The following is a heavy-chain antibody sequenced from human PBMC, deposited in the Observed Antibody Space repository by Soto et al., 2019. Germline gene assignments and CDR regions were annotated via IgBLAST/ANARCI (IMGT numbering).Heavy chain of an antibody. CDR1: GGSISSSSYY. CDR2: IYYSGST. CDR3: ARVGGLAARTFDY. J-gene: IGHJ4*02. D-gene: IGHD6-6*01. Sequence: PSETLSLTCTVSGGSISSSSYYWGWIRQPPGKGLEWIGSIYYSGSTYYNPSLKSRVTISVDTSKNQFSLNLRSMSPADTAVYYCARVGGLAARTFDYWGPGTLVTVSS. V-gene: IGHV4-39*07.